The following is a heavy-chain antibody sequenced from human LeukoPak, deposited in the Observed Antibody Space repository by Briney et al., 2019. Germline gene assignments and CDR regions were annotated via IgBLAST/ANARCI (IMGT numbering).Heavy chain of an antibody. D-gene: IGHD2-2*02. CDR1: GGTFSSYA. J-gene: IGHJ6*02. Sequence: SVKVSCKASGGTFSSYAISWVRQAPGQGLEWMGGIIPIFGTANYAQKFQGRVTITADESTSTAYMELSSLRSEDTAVYYCARDCTIYPYFGGLTYGMDVWGQGATVTVS. V-gene: IGHV1-69*01. CDR2: IIPIFGTA. CDR3: ARDCTIYPYFGGLTYGMDV.